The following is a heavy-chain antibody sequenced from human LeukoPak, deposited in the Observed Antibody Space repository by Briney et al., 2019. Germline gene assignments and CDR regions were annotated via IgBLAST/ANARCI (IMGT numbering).Heavy chain of an antibody. CDR1: GGSISSGSYY. J-gene: IGHJ5*02. Sequence: PSETLSLTCTVSGGSISSGSYYWSWIRQPAGKGLEWIGRIYTSGSTNYNPSLKSRVTISVDTSKNQFSLKLSSVTAADTAVYYCARGVNDYVWGSSWGQGTLVTVSP. D-gene: IGHD3-16*01. CDR3: ARGVNDYVWGSS. CDR2: IYTSGST. V-gene: IGHV4-61*02.